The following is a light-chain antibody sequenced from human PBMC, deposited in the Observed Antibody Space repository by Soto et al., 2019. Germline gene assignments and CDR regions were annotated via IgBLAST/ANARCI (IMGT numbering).Light chain of an antibody. CDR3: QQYENLPT. CDR1: QNINND. Sequence: DMQMTQSPSSLSASVGDRVTSXXQASQNINNDLNWYQQKPGRAPKLLIYDASNLEAGVPSRFRGSGSGTDFTFTISRLQPEDIATYYCQQYENLPTFGQGTRLEIK. V-gene: IGKV1-33*01. CDR2: DAS. J-gene: IGKJ5*01.